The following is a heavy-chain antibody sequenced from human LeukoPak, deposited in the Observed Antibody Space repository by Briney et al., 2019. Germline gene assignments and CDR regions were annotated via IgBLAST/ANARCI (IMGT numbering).Heavy chain of an antibody. V-gene: IGHV1-2*02. Sequence: ASVKVSCRASGYIFTDYYIHWVRQAPGQGLEWVGYINPKTGGTTYAPQLQARVTMTRDTSINTAYMELTRLTSDDTALYYCARGGYYTGWYEGDFFDYWGQETLVTVSS. CDR3: ARGGYYTGWYEGDFFDY. CDR2: INPKTGGT. CDR1: GYIFTDYY. D-gene: IGHD6-19*01. J-gene: IGHJ4*01.